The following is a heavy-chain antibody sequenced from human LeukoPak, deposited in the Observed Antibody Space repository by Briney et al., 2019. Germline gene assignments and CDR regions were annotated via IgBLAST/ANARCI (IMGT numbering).Heavy chain of an antibody. CDR3: AGLRPGDY. D-gene: IGHD5/OR15-5a*01. CDR2: ISSSSSYI. J-gene: IGHJ4*02. CDR1: GFTFSSYS. Sequence: PGGSLRLSCAASGFTFSSYSMNWDRQAPGKGLEWVSSISSSSSYIYYADSVKGRFTISRDNAKNSLYPQMNSLRAEDTAVYYCAGLRPGDYWGQGTLVTVSS. V-gene: IGHV3-21*01.